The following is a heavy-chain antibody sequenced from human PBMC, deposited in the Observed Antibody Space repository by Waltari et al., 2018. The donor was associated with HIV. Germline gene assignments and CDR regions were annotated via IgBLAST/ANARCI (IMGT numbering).Heavy chain of an antibody. Sequence: VQLVHSGSQFKKPRASLTLSGKPSEYTFNNYAMHWVRQAPGQGLEWMGWMNTNTGDPTYAQGFTGRFVFSLDTSMSTTYLQINTLKPEDSAVYYCARSPAFWGQGTLVIVSS. CDR3: ARSPAF. CDR2: MNTNTGDP. V-gene: IGHV7-4-1*02. J-gene: IGHJ4*02. CDR1: EYTFNNYA.